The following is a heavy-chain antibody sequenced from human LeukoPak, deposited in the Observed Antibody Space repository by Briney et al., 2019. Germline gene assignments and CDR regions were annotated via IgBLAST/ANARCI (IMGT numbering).Heavy chain of an antibody. J-gene: IGHJ4*02. CDR2: IYTSGST. CDR1: GGSISSGSYY. V-gene: IGHV4-61*02. CDR3: ASIPSLEYYFDY. Sequence: PSETLSLTCTVSGGSISSGSYYWSWIRQPAGKGLEWIGRIYTSGSTNYNPSLKSRVTISVDTSKNQFSLKLSSVTAADTAVNYCASIPSLEYYFDYWGQGTLVTVSS. D-gene: IGHD2-2*02.